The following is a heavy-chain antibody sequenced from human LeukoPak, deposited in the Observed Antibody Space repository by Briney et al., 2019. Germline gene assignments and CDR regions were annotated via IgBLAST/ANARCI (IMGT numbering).Heavy chain of an antibody. J-gene: IGHJ4*02. D-gene: IGHD2-15*01. CDR1: GFTFSSYA. V-gene: IGHV3-23*01. CDR2: ISGSGGST. Sequence: PGGSLRLSCAASGFTFSSYAMSWVRQAPGKGLEWISAISGSGGSTYYADSVKGRFTISRDNSKNTLYLQMNSLRAEDTAVYYCAKAHLGYCSGGSCYPFDYWGQGTLVTVSS. CDR3: AKAHLGYCSGGSCYPFDY.